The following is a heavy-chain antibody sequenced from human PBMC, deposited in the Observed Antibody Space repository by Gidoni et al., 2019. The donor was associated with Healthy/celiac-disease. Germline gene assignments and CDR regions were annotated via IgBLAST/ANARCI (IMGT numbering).Heavy chain of an antibody. D-gene: IGHD1-26*01. CDR1: GFTFSSYA. CDR2: ISCDGSNK. CDR3: ARDPSLRGYSGSYQGAFDI. J-gene: IGHJ3*02. Sequence: QVQLVASGGGVVQTGRSRRLSCAASGFTFSSYAMTWVRQAPCKGLEWSEIISCDGSNKYYADSEKGRFTISGENAKKTLYLQMNSLIAEDTAVYYCARDPSLRGYSGSYQGAFDIWGQGTMVTVSS. V-gene: IGHV3-30*04.